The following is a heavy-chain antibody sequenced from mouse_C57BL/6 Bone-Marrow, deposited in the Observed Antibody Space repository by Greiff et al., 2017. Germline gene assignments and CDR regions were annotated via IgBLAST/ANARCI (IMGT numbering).Heavy chain of an antibody. V-gene: IGHV5-16*01. J-gene: IGHJ4*01. CDR3: ARGDGYSYYYAMDY. D-gene: IGHD2-3*01. CDR2: INYDGSST. Sequence: EVKVVESEGGLVQPGSSMKLSCTASGFTFSDYYMAWVRQVPEKGLEWVANINYDGSSTYYLDSLKSRFIISRDNAKNILYLQMSSLKSEDTATYYCARGDGYSYYYAMDYWGQGTSVTVSS. CDR1: GFTFSDYY.